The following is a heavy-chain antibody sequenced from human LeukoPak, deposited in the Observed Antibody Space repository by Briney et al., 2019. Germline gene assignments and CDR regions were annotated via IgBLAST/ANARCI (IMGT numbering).Heavy chain of an antibody. D-gene: IGHD5-24*01. V-gene: IGHV6-1*01. J-gene: IGHJ5*02. Sequence: SQTLSLTCAISGDSVSSNSAAWNWIRQSPSRGLEWLGRTYFRSKWFNDYAVSVKGRITINPDTSKNQFSLQLNSVTPEDTAVYYCARDFRDGYSPGFDPWGQETLVTVSS. CDR1: GDSVSSNSAA. CDR3: ARDFRDGYSPGFDP. CDR2: TYFRSKWFN.